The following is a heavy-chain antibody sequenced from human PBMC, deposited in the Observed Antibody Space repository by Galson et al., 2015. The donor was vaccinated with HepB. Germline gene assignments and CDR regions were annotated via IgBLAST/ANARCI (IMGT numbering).Heavy chain of an antibody. J-gene: IGHJ6*03. CDR3: ARDKRRFLGDYYYYMDV. D-gene: IGHD3-3*01. V-gene: IGHV3-48*02. CDR2: ISSSSSTI. Sequence: SLRLSCAASGFTFSSYSMNWVRQAPGKGLEWVSYISSSSSTIHYADSVKGRFTISRDNAKNSLYLQMNSLRDEDTAVYYCARDKRRFLGDYYYYMDVWGKGTTVTVSS. CDR1: GFTFSSYS.